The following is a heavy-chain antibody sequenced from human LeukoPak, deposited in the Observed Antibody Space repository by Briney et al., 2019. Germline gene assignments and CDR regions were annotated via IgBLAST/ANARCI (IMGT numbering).Heavy chain of an antibody. CDR1: GGSISISPYW. CDR2: IYFSGST. J-gene: IGHJ4*02. Sequence: SETLSLTCTVSGGSISISPYWWGWIRQPPGKGLEWIATIYFSGSTFYHPSLEGRVTISADTSKNPFSLKLASVTAADTAVYYCARRAYGIGFGYWGQGTVVTVSS. CDR3: ARRAYGIGFGY. V-gene: IGHV4-39*01. D-gene: IGHD1-26*01.